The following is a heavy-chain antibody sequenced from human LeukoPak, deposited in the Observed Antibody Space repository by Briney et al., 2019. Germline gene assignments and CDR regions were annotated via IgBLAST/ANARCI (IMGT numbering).Heavy chain of an antibody. J-gene: IGHJ4*02. CDR3: ASQSLGALDY. V-gene: IGHV3-30*02. CDR1: GFTFSSYG. CDR2: VRYDGTNK. D-gene: IGHD1-26*01. Sequence: PGGSLRLSXAASGFTFSSYGMHWVRQAPGKGLEWVTFVRYDGTNKYYADSVKGRFTISRDNSKNTLYLQMNSLRVEDTAVYYCASQSLGALDYWGQGTLVTVSS.